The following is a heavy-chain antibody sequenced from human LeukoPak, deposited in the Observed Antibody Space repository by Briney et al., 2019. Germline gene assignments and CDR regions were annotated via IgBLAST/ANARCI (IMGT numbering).Heavy chain of an antibody. V-gene: IGHV4-4*07. Sequence: SETLSLTCTVSGGSISSYYWSWIRQPAGKGLEWIGRIYTSGSTNYNPSLKSRVTISVDTSKNQFSLKLSSVTAADTAVYYCAREITIFGVVPNYYYMDVWGKGTTVTVSS. J-gene: IGHJ6*03. D-gene: IGHD3-3*01. CDR2: IYTSGST. CDR1: GGSISSYY. CDR3: AREITIFGVVPNYYYMDV.